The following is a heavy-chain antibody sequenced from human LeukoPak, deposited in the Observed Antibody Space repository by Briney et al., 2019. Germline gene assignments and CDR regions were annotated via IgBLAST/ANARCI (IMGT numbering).Heavy chain of an antibody. J-gene: IGHJ4*02. D-gene: IGHD3-3*01. V-gene: IGHV4-39*01. CDR1: GDSISSSSYY. CDR2: ISYSGSS. CDR3: ARHRYDFWSGPSFDY. Sequence: SETLSLTCTVSGDSISSSSYYWGWIRQPPGKGLEWIGSISYSGSSYYTPSLRSRVTISIDTSKNQFSLKMSSMTAADTAVYYCARHRYDFWSGPSFDYWGQGTLVTVSS.